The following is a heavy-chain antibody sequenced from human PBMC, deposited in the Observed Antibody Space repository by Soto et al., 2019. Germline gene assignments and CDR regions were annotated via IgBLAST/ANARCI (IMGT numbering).Heavy chain of an antibody. J-gene: IGHJ5*01. D-gene: IGHD4-17*01. Sequence: QVQLQESGPRLVKPSQTLSLNCSVSGDSISSGGYYWSWIRQHPGKGLEWIGYIYYNGNTYYNPSLESRATISRDTSNNQSSLKVTSVSSADTAVYYCARGEPYGDFASWGRGTLVTVSS. CDR3: ARGEPYGDFAS. V-gene: IGHV4-31*03. CDR2: IYYNGNT. CDR1: GDSISSGGYY.